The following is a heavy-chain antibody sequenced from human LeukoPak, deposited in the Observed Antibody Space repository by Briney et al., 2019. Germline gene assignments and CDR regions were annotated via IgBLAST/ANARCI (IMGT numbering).Heavy chain of an antibody. V-gene: IGHV1-18*01. CDR2: ISAYNGNT. CDR1: GYTFTSYD. J-gene: IGHJ3*02. D-gene: IGHD3-22*01. CDR3: ARDPNRYYYDSSGYFSNGIDI. Sequence: GASVKVSCKASGYTFTSYDINWVRQATGQGLEWMGWISAYNGNTNYAQKLQGRVTMTTDTSTSTAYMELRSLRSDDTAVYYCARDPNRYYYDSSGYFSNGIDIWGQGTMVTVSS.